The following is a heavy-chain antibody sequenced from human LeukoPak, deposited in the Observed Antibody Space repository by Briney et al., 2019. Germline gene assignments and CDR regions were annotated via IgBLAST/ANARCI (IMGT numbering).Heavy chain of an antibody. D-gene: IGHD2-15*01. J-gene: IGHJ6*02. CDR1: GGSVSRDNYS. CDR2: INHSGST. V-gene: IGHV4-61*01. CDR3: ASGVRGYCSGGSCYRYYYYYGMDV. Sequence: PSETLSLTCTVSGGSVSRDNYSWSWIRQPPGKGLEWIGEINHSGSTNYNPSLKSRVTISVDTSKNQFSLKLNSVTAADTAVYYCASGVRGYCSGGSCYRYYYYYGMDVWGQGTTVTVSS.